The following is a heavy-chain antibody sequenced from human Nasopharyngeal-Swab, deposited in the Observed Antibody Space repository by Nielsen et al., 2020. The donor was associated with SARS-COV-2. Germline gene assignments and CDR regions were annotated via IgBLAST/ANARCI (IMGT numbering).Heavy chain of an antibody. CDR3: AAGRATILNWYFDL. J-gene: IGHJ2*01. CDR2: IIPILGIA. V-gene: IGHV1-69*04. Sequence: SVKVSCKASGGTFSSYAISWVRRAPGQGLEWMGRIIPILGIANYAQKFQGRVTITADKSTSTAYMELSSLRSEDTAVYYCAAGRATILNWYFDLWGRGTLVTVSS. CDR1: GGTFSSYA. D-gene: IGHD5-24*01.